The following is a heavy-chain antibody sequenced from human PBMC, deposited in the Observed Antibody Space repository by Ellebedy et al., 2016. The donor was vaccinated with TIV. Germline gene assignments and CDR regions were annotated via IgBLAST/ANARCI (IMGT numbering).Heavy chain of an antibody. CDR1: GFTFSGSP. CDR2: IRSKANNYAA. D-gene: IGHD3-9*01. J-gene: IGHJ3*02. CDR3: ARDGDDILTGYYDDAFDI. Sequence: GGSLRLXXAASGFTFSGSPMHWVRQASGKGLEWVGRIRSKANNYAAAYAASVEGRFTISRDDSKNTAYLQMNSLKTDDTAVYYCARDGDDILTGYYDDAFDIWGQGTMVTVSS. V-gene: IGHV3-73*01.